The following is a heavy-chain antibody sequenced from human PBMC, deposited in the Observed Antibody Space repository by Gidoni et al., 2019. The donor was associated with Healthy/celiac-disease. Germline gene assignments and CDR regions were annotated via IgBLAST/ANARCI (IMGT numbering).Heavy chain of an antibody. V-gene: IGHV4-59*08. Sequence: QVQLQESGPGLLKPSETLSLTCTVSGCSISSYYWSWIRQPPGKGLEWIGYIYYSGSTNYNPSLKSRVTISLDTSKNQFSLKLSSVTAADTAVYYCARLDFWSGPENYYYGMDVWGQGTTVTVSS. CDR3: ARLDFWSGPENYYYGMDV. J-gene: IGHJ6*02. CDR2: IYYSGST. D-gene: IGHD3-3*01. CDR1: GCSISSYY.